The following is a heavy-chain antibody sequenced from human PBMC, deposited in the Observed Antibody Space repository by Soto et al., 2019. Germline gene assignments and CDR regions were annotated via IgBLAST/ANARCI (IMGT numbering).Heavy chain of an antibody. Sequence: PGGSLRLSCAASGFTFSSYGMHWVRQAPGKGLEWVAVISYDGSNKYYADSVKGRFTISRDNSKNTLYLQMNSLRAEDTAVYYCAKNEHSRYDLHYWGQGTLVTVSS. D-gene: IGHD5-12*01. V-gene: IGHV3-30*18. J-gene: IGHJ4*02. CDR2: ISYDGSNK. CDR1: GFTFSSYG. CDR3: AKNEHSRYDLHY.